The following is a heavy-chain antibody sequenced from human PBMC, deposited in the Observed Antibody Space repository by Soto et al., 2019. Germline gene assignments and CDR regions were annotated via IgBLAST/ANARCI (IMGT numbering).Heavy chain of an antibody. J-gene: IGHJ6*02. D-gene: IGHD3-3*01. V-gene: IGHV4-31*03. CDR3: ARVGGSYYYYGMDV. CDR2: IYYSGST. Sequence: SETLCLTCTVAGGSIIGYCWSWIRQHPGKGLEWIGYIYYSGSTYYNPSLKSRVTISVDTSKNQFSLKLSSVTAADTAVYYCARVGGSYYYYGMDVWGQGTTVTVSS. CDR1: GGSIIGYC.